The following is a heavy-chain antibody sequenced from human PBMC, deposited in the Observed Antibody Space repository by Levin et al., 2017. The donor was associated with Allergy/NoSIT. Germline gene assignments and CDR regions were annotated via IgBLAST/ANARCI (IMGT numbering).Heavy chain of an antibody. CDR2: IRSKAKGYAT. J-gene: IGHJ4*02. Sequence: LSLTCAASGSTFSGSAIHWVRQASGKGLEWVGRIRSKAKGYATAYGASVKGRFTISRDDSKTYLQMNSLKTEDTAMYYCTTLGDYFDSWGQGTLVTVSS. V-gene: IGHV3-73*01. CDR3: TTLGDYFDS. CDR1: GSTFSGSA. D-gene: IGHD1-26*01.